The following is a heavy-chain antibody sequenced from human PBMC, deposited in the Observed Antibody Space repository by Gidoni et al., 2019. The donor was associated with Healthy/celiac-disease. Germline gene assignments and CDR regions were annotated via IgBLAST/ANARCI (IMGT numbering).Heavy chain of an antibody. Sequence: EVQLVESGGGWVSPGGSLRLACAASGFTFSSYDMHWVRQATGKGLEWVSAIGTAGEHYSPGSVKGRFTISRENAKNSLYLQMNSLRAGDTAVYYCARGLPLRFPTPYFDYWGQGTLVTVSS. CDR3: ARGLPLRFPTPYFDY. CDR1: GFTFSSYD. D-gene: IGHD3-3*01. V-gene: IGHV3-13*04. J-gene: IGHJ4*02. CDR2: IGTAGEH.